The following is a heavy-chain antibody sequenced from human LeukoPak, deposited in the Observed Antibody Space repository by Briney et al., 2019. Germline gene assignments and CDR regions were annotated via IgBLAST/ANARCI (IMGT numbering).Heavy chain of an antibody. CDR1: GFTLSDYY. D-gene: IGHD4/OR15-4a*01. CDR2: ISNSGTMI. CDR3: AGEVQGAGPFDY. V-gene: IGHV3-11*01. Sequence: PGGSLRLSCAASGFTLSDYYTSWIRQAPGKGLEWISYISNSGTMIYYRDSVKGRFTVSRDNAQNSLYLQMNSLRAEDTALYYCAGEVQGAGPFDYWGQGSLVTVSS. J-gene: IGHJ4*02.